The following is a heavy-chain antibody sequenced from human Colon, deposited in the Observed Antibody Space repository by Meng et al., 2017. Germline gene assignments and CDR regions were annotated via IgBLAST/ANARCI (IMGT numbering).Heavy chain of an antibody. V-gene: IGHV4-34*01. CDR1: GGAFSGYD. CDR2: INHSGST. D-gene: IGHD3-16*01. CDR3: ARSLGYYDYVWGSYPPGY. Sequence: RLLRPPGTRPPTCAFYGGAFSGYDWSWISQPPGKGLEWIGEINHSGSTNYNPSLKSRVTISVDTSKNQFSLKLSSVTAADTAVYYCARSLGYYDYVWGSYPPGYWGQGTLVTVSS. J-gene: IGHJ4*02.